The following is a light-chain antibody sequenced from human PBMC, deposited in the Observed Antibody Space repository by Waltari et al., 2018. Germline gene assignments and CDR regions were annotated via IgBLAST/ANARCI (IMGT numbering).Light chain of an antibody. Sequence: SSALTQPPSVSVSPGQTARITCSGHELPRKYAYWFQQKSGQAPRLVIYEDTKRPSGIPERFSGSSSGTVATLTITGAQVDDETDYYCYSSDSTGLRVFGGGTTVVVL. J-gene: IGLJ1*01. CDR3: YSSDSTGLRV. CDR2: EDT. V-gene: IGLV3-10*01. CDR1: ELPRKY.